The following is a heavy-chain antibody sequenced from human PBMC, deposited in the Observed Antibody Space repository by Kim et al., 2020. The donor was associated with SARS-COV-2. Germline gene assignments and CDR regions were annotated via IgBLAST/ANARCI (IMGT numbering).Heavy chain of an antibody. V-gene: IGHV3-30*18. J-gene: IGHJ4*02. CDR2: ISYDGSIK. CDR3: AKETTAMARWYFDY. D-gene: IGHD5-18*01. CDR1: GFTFSSYG. Sequence: GGSLRLSCAASGFTFSSYGMHWVRQAPGKGLEWVAVISYDGSIKYYADSVKGRFTISRDNSKNTLYLQMNSLRAEDTAVYYCAKETTAMARWYFDYWGQGTLVTVSS.